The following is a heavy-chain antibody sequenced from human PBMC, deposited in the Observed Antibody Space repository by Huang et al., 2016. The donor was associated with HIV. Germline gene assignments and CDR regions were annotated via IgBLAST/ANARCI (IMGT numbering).Heavy chain of an antibody. J-gene: IGHJ1*01. CDR1: GFTFSNYG. V-gene: IGHV3-30*18. CDR2: KSYDGSNK. Sequence: QVQLVESGGGVVQPGRSLRLSCAASGFTFSNYGIHWVRQGPGKGLEWVALKSYDGSNKYYVESVKGRFTISRDNAKNTVYLQMNSLEAEDTAVFFCAKSPYDSSGYFHYEYFQHWGQGTLVTVSS. CDR3: AKSPYDSSGYFHYEYFQH. D-gene: IGHD3-22*01.